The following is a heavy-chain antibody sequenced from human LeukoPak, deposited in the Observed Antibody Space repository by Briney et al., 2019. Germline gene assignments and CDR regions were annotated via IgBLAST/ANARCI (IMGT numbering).Heavy chain of an antibody. CDR2: IYSDGST. V-gene: IGHV3-66*01. CDR1: GFSVSDHY. CDR3: ARFDC. J-gene: IGHJ4*02. Sequence: GGSLRLSCEVSGFSVSDHYMDWVRQAPGEGLEWVSVIYSDGSTYHADSVKGRFTISRDNSRNTLYLQMNSLRAEDTAVYYCARFDCGGQGTLVTVSS.